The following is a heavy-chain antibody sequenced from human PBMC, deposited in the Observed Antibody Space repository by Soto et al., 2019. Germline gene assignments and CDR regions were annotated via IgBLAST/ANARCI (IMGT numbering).Heavy chain of an antibody. D-gene: IGHD3-9*01. V-gene: IGHV3-21*01. CDR1: GFTFSSYS. Sequence: GGSLRLSCAASGFTFSSYSMNWVRQAPGKGLEWVSSISSSSSYIYYAESVKGRFTISRDNAKNSLYLQMNSLRAEDTAVYYFVLVYFDWLLPTLDYYGMDVWGQGTTVTVSS. J-gene: IGHJ6*02. CDR3: VLVYFDWLLPTLDYYGMDV. CDR2: ISSSSSYI.